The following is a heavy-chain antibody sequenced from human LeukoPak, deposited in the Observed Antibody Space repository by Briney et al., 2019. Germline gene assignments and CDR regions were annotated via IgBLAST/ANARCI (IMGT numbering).Heavy chain of an antibody. CDR3: AKPYYDILTGKGPFDY. D-gene: IGHD3-9*01. V-gene: IGHV3-23*01. J-gene: IGHJ4*02. CDR2: ISGSGGST. CDR1: GFTFSSYG. Sequence: PGGSLRLSCAASGFTFSSYGMSWVRQAPGKGLEWVSAISGSGGSTYYADSVKGRFTISRDNSKNTLYLQMNSLRAEDMAVYYCAKPYYDILTGKGPFDYWGRGTLVTVSS.